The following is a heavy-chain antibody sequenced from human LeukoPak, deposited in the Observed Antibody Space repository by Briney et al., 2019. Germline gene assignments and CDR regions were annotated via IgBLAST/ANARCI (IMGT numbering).Heavy chain of an antibody. D-gene: IGHD4-23*01. CDR2: IASDGSST. CDR3: ARGRPHGNDY. CDR1: GFTFSSFW. J-gene: IGHJ4*02. Sequence: GGSLRLSCAASGFTFSSFWMNWVRQAPGKGLVWVSRIASDGSSTTYADSVKGRFSISRDNAKNTLYLQMNSLRVEDTAVYYCARGRPHGNDYWGQGTLVTVSS. V-gene: IGHV3-74*01.